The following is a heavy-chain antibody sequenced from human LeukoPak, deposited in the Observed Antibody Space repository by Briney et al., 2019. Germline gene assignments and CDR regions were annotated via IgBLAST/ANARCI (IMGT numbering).Heavy chain of an antibody. D-gene: IGHD3-3*01. CDR2: IKQDGSEK. V-gene: IGHV3-7*01. Sequence: PGGSLRLSCAASGFTFSSYWMSWVRQAPGKGLEWVANIKQDGSEKYYVDSVKGRFTISRDNAKNSLYLQMNSLRAEDTAVYYCARMITIFGVVINDYWGQGTLVTVSS. J-gene: IGHJ4*02. CDR1: GFTFSSYW. CDR3: ARMITIFGVVINDY.